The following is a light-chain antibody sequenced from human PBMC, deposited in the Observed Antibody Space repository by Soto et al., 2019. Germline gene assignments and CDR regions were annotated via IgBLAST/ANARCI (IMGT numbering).Light chain of an antibody. V-gene: IGKV2-28*01. Sequence: DIVMTQSPLSLPVTPGEPASISCRSSQSLVHSNGYNFLDWYLQKPGQSPQVLIYVGSNRASGVPDRFSGSGSGTDFTLKISRVEAEDVGVYYCMQALQTPTFGQGTKVDIK. CDR1: QSLVHSNGYNF. J-gene: IGKJ1*01. CDR2: VGS. CDR3: MQALQTPT.